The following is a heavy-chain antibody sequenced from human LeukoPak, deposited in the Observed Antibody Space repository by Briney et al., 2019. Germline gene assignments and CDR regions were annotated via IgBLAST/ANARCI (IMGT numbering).Heavy chain of an antibody. D-gene: IGHD3-22*01. CDR1: GFTFSSYA. CDR2: ISGSGGST. J-gene: IGHJ4*02. CDR3: AKDRPPYYYDSSGHYFDY. Sequence: RSGGSLRLSCAASGFTFSSYAMSWVRQAPGKGLEWVSAISGSGGSTYYADSVKGRFTISRDNSKNTLYLQMNSLRAEDTAVYYCAKDRPPYYYDSSGHYFDYWGQGTLVTVSS. V-gene: IGHV3-23*01.